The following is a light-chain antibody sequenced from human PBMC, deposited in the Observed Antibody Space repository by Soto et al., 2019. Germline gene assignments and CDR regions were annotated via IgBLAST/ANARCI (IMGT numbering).Light chain of an antibody. CDR3: QQYNNWWT. CDR1: QSVSSTY. CDR2: GAS. V-gene: IGKV3D-15*01. J-gene: IGKJ1*01. Sequence: EIVMTQSPATLSVSPGERATLSCRASQSVSSTYLAWYQQKPGQAPRLLIYGASNRASGIPDRFTGSGSGTEFTLTISSLQSEDFAVYYCQQYNNWWTFGQGTKVDIK.